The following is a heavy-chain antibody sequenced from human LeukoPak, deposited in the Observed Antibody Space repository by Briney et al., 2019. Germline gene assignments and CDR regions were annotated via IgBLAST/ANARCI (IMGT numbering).Heavy chain of an antibody. D-gene: IGHD6-19*01. CDR3: ARGASVVAGNDNAFDI. V-gene: IGHV3-21*01. CDR1: GFTFTAYT. Sequence: PGGSLRLSCAASGFTFTAYTINWVRQAPGKGLEWVSYISGSTTDIYYADSVKGRFTISRDNARNSLYLQMDSLRAEDTAVYYCARGASVVAGNDNAFDIWGQGTMVTVSS. J-gene: IGHJ3*02. CDR2: ISGSTTDI.